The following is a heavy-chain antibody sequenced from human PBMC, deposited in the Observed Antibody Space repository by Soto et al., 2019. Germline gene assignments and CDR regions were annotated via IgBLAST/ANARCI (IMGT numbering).Heavy chain of an antibody. J-gene: IGHJ4*02. Sequence: PSETLSLTCTVSGGPISSSSYYWGWIRQPPGKGLEWIGSIYYSGSTYYNPSLKSRVTISVDTSKNQFSLKLSSVTAADTAVYYCARQYYYDSSGYYLIDYWGQGTLVTVSS. CDR2: IYYSGST. V-gene: IGHV4-39*01. D-gene: IGHD3-22*01. CDR3: ARQYYYDSSGYYLIDY. CDR1: GGPISSSSYY.